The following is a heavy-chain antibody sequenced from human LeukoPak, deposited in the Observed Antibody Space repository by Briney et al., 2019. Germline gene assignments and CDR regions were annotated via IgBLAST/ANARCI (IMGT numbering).Heavy chain of an antibody. V-gene: IGHV3-21*01. CDR1: KLPLTGHT. CDR3: ARRVATYYD. CDR2: ISGSSSFI. J-gene: IGHJ4*02. Sequence: GGSLRLSCAASKLPLTGHTLTWVRQARGKGLEWVSSISGSSSFIYYADSVKGRFTISRDNANNSLYLHMNNLRAEDTAMYFCARRVATYYDWGQGTLVTVSS. D-gene: IGHD3-10*01.